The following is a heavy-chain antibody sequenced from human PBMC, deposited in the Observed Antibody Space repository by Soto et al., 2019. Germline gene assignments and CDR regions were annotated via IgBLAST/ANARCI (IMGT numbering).Heavy chain of an antibody. Sequence: ASVKVSCKASGYTFTSYAMHWVRQAPGQRLEWMGWINAGNGNTKYSQKFQGRVTITRDTSASTAYMELSSLRSEDTAVYYCVRDFNFWSGYMWFDPWGQGTLVTVSS. V-gene: IGHV1-3*01. D-gene: IGHD3-3*01. J-gene: IGHJ5*02. CDR2: INAGNGNT. CDR1: GYTFTSYA. CDR3: VRDFNFWSGYMWFDP.